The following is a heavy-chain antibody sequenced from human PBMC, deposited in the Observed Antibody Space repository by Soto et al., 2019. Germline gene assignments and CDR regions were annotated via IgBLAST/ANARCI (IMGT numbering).Heavy chain of an antibody. V-gene: IGHV3-33*01. Sequence: GGSLRLSCAASGFTFSSYGMHWVRQAPGKGLEWVAVIWYEGSNKYYAASVKGRFTISRDNSKNTLYLQMNSLRAEDTAVYYCARDLRSVTTNAFDIWGQGTMVTVSS. CDR1: GFTFSSYG. CDR3: ARDLRSVTTNAFDI. J-gene: IGHJ3*02. D-gene: IGHD4-17*01. CDR2: IWYEGSNK.